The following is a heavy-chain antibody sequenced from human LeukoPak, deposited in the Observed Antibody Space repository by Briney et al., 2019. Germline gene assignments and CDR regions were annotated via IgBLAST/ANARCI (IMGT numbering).Heavy chain of an antibody. Sequence: AQTLSLTHTVACGSMSSSSYYSGWIQQPPGKGLQGIGSIYYSGSTCYNPSIKRRVSISVDTTKNQFSLKLSYVTAADTAVYYCARMTRYCSGGSCYSDYWGQGTLVTVSS. D-gene: IGHD2-15*01. CDR1: CGSMSSSSYY. CDR3: ARMTRYCSGGSCYSDY. CDR2: IYYSGST. V-gene: IGHV4-39*01. J-gene: IGHJ4*02.